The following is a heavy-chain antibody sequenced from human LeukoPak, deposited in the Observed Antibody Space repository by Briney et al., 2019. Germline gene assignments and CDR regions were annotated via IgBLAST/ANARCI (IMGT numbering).Heavy chain of an antibody. V-gene: IGHV3-11*06. J-gene: IGHJ4*02. D-gene: IGHD1-1*01. Sequence: GGSLRLSCAASGFTFSDYYMSWIRQAPGKGLEWVSYISSRTGDTNYVASVKRRFSIYRDNAKNSLYLQMNSLRAEDTAVYYCSRVGSSGSVDYWGQGTLVTVSS. CDR1: GFTFSDYY. CDR2: ISSRTGDT. CDR3: SRVGSSGSVDY.